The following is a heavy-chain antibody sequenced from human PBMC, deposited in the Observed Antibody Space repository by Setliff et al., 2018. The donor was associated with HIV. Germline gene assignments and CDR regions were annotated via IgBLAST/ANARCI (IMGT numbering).Heavy chain of an antibody. J-gene: IGHJ4*02. D-gene: IGHD3-22*01. CDR2: ISSSSSYI. CDR3: ARGYYDSSGYSSSSVFDY. V-gene: IGHV3-21*03. CDR1: GFTFSSYS. Sequence: GESLKISCAASGFTFSSYSMNWVRQAPGKGLEWVSSISSSSSYIYYADSVKGRFTISRDNAKKSVYLQMNSLRAEDTAVYYCARGYYDSSGYSSSSVFDYWGQGTLVTVSS.